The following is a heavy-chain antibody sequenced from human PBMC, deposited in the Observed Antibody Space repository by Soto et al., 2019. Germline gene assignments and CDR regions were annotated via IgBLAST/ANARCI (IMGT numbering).Heavy chain of an antibody. CDR3: ARMASSWYYFDY. V-gene: IGHV4-31*11. CDR2: IYYSGST. D-gene: IGHD6-13*01. CDR1: VGSVCRSRYS. Sequence: ALSLTCALSVGSVCRSRYSWNWIRQHPGKGLEWIGYIYYSGSTYYNPSLKSRVTISVDTSKNQFSLKLSSVTAADTAVYYCARMASSWYYFDYWGQGTLVTVSS. J-gene: IGHJ4*02.